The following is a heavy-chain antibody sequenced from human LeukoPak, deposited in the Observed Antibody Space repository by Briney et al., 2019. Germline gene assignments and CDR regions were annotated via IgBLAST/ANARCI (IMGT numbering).Heavy chain of an antibody. J-gene: IGHJ6*02. Sequence: SETLSLTCTVSGGPVSSGSYYWSWIRQPPGKGLEWIGYIYYSGSTNYNPSLKSRVTISVDTSKNQFSLKLSSVTAADTAVYYCARCAGCRGPYYYYGMDVWGQGTTVTVSS. CDR2: IYYSGST. CDR1: GGPVSSGSYY. V-gene: IGHV4-61*01. CDR3: ARCAGCRGPYYYYGMDV.